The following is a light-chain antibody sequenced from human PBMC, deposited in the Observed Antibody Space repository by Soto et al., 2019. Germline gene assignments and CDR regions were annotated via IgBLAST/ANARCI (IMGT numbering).Light chain of an antibody. CDR2: GAA. V-gene: IGKV3-15*01. CDR3: QQYVYWPFT. J-gene: IGKJ3*01. Sequence: EIVMTQSPATLSVSPGARATLSCRAGQSVCSDLAWYQKKPGQGPRLLIYGAATRATGIPARFSGSGSGTEFTLTIASLQSEDFAVYYCQQYVYWPFTFGPGTKVDI. CDR1: QSVCSD.